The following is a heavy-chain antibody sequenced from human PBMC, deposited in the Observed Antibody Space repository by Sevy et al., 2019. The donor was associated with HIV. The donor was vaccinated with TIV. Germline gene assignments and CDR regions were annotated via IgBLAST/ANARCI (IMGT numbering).Heavy chain of an antibody. D-gene: IGHD3-22*01. CDR3: ARGRGYYDSSGYYPDYYYYYGMDV. CDR1: GFTFSDYY. CDR2: ISSSGSTI. V-gene: IGHV3-11*01. J-gene: IGHJ6*02. Sequence: GGSLRLSCAASGFTFSDYYMSWIRQAPGKGLEWVSYISSSGSTIYYADSVKGRFPISRDNAKNSLYLQMNSLRAEDTAVYYCARGRGYYDSSGYYPDYYYYYGMDVWGQGTTVTVSS.